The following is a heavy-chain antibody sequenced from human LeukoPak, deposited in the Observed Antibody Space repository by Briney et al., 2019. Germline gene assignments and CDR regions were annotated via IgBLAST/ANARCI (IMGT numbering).Heavy chain of an antibody. CDR1: GGTFSSYA. D-gene: IGHD3-10*01. CDR2: IIPIFGTA. V-gene: IGHV1-69*13. CDR3: ARASDGSGSYSPSYYYYYYMDV. J-gene: IGHJ6*03. Sequence: GASVKVSCKASGGTFSSYAISWVRQAPGQGLEWMGGIIPIFGTANYAQKFQGRVTITADESTSTAYMELSSLRSEDTAVYYCARASDGSGSYSPSYYYYYYMDVWGKGTTVTISS.